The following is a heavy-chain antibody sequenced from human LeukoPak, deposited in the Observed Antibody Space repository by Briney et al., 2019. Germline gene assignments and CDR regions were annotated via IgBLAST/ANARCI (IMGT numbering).Heavy chain of an antibody. CDR2: ICGSGGSS. J-gene: IGHJ4*02. CDR1: GFTFSSYA. Sequence: GGSLRLSCAGSGFTFSSYAMNWVRQAPGKGLEWVSAICGSGGSSSYADSVKGRFTISRDNSKSTLYLQLNSLRAEDTAVYYCAKESATVTTDDFDYWGQGTLVTVSS. V-gene: IGHV3-23*01. CDR3: AKESATVTTDDFDY. D-gene: IGHD4-17*01.